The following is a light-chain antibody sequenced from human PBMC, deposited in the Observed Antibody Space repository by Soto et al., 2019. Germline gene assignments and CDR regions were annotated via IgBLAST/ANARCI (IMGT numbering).Light chain of an antibody. V-gene: IGKV1-5*01. Sequence: DYKRTLSPSTLPAAMGDTVTINCRASESIDNWLAWYQQKPGKAPKLLIFAASTLVRGVPSRFSGRGSGTEFTLTICSLQADDYATFYCQPYHPDWPFGHGAKVDIK. CDR2: AAS. CDR1: ESIDNW. J-gene: IGKJ1*01. CDR3: QPYHPDWP.